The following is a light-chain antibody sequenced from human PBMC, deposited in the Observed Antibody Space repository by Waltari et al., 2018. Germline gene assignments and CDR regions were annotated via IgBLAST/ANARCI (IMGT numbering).Light chain of an antibody. J-gene: IGLJ2*01. V-gene: IGLV7-46*01. CDR3: SLVYGGPVV. Sequence: QAVVTQEPSLTVSPGGTVTLTCASSTGPVTHTHYAFWFQQKPGQAPMTLIYDTYNKHSWTPARFSGSLFGGKAVLTLSGARPEDEADFYCSLVYGGPVVFGGGTKLTVL. CDR1: TGPVTHTHY. CDR2: DTY.